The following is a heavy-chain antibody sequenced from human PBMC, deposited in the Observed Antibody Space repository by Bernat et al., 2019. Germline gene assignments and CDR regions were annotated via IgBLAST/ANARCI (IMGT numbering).Heavy chain of an antibody. CDR1: GYTFTSYY. J-gene: IGHJ4*02. CDR3: ASEDYDSSGYYPHAGDY. V-gene: IGHV1-46*03. CDR2: INPSGGST. Sequence: QVQLVQSGAEVKKPGASVKVSCKASGYTFTSYYLHWVRQAPGHGLEWMGIINPSGGSTSYAQKFQGRVTMTRETSTSTVYMELSSLRSEDTAVYYCASEDYDSSGYYPHAGDYWGQGTLVTVSS. D-gene: IGHD3-22*01.